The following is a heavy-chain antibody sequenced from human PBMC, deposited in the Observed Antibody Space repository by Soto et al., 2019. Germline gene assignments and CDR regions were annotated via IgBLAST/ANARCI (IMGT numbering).Heavy chain of an antibody. Sequence: ASVKVSCKASGYTFTGYYMHWVRQAPGQGLEWMGWINPNSGGTNYAQKFQGRVTMTRDTSISTAYMELSRLRSDDTAVYYCAKYSSSWYWFDPWRQGTLVTVSS. CDR1: GYTFTGYY. D-gene: IGHD6-13*01. J-gene: IGHJ5*02. CDR3: AKYSSSWYWFDP. CDR2: INPNSGGT. V-gene: IGHV1-2*02.